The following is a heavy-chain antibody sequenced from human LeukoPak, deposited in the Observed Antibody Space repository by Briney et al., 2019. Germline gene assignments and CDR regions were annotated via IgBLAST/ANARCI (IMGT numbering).Heavy chain of an antibody. Sequence: GGSLRLSCAASGFRFTDYSMSWARQAPGKGLEWVAGLGRSGEYKYYADSVKGRFTISRDNSKDTVSLQMNSLRAEDSAIYFCVKDRPCETCMPMDAWGQGTTVTVSS. CDR2: LGRSGEYK. J-gene: IGHJ6*02. D-gene: IGHD2-2*01. CDR1: GFRFTDYS. V-gene: IGHV3-23*01. CDR3: VKDRPCETCMPMDA.